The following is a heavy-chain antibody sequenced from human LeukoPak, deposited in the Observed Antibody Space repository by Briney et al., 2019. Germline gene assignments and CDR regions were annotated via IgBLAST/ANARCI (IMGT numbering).Heavy chain of an antibody. CDR2: FYYSGTT. J-gene: IGHJ3*02. D-gene: IGHD3-22*01. Sequence: SETLSLTCTVSGGPISRNSYYWGWIRQSPGKGLEWVAIFYYSGTTFKNPSLKSRVTISVDTSKNQFSLKLSSVTAADTAVYYCARHTSYYYDTIDAFDIWGQGTTVT. CDR3: ARHTSYYYDTIDAFDI. CDR1: GGPISRNSYY. V-gene: IGHV4-39*01.